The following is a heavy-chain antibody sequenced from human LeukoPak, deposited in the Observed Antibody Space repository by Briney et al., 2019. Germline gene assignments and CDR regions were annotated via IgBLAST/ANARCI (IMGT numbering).Heavy chain of an antibody. V-gene: IGHV4-34*01. J-gene: IGHJ4*02. Sequence: PSETLSLTYAVYGGSFSGYYWSSIRQPPGKGLEWIGEINHSGGTNYNPYLKSRVTISVDTSNNQFSLKLSYMTAADTAVYYCARGKGMLRGSFFVYCCRGTLVIVSS. CDR3: ARGKGMLRGSFFVY. CDR2: INHSGGT. D-gene: IGHD2-15*01. CDR1: GGSFSGYY.